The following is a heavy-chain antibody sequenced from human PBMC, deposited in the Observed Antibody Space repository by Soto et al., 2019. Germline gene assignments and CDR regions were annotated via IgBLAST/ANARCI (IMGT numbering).Heavy chain of an antibody. CDR1: EFSFSNYA. D-gene: IGHD3-16*01. CDR3: AKDLGITTFMLYFDY. Sequence: VDLRLSCVGSEFSFSNYAMTWVRQAPGKGLEWVSVISGSGSSTYYADSVKARFTISRDNSKSTLYLQMNSLRAEDTAVYYCAKDLGITTFMLYFDYWGHGVLVTDS. CDR2: ISGSGSST. J-gene: IGHJ4*01. V-gene: IGHV3-23*01.